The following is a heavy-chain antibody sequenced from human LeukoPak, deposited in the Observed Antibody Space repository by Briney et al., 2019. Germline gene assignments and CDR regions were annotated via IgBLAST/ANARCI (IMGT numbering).Heavy chain of an antibody. V-gene: IGHV1-18*01. Sequence: APVKVSCKASGYTFTSYGISWVRQAPGRGLEWMGWISAYNGNTNYAQKLQGRVTMTTDTSTSTAYMELRSLRSDDTAVYYCAREVGFLGYCSSTSCSPNWFDPWGQGTLVTVSS. CDR2: ISAYNGNT. D-gene: IGHD2-2*01. CDR3: AREVGFLGYCSSTSCSPNWFDP. CDR1: GYTFTSYG. J-gene: IGHJ5*02.